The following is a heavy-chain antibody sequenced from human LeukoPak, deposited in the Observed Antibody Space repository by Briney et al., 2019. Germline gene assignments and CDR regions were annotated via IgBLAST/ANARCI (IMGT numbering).Heavy chain of an antibody. J-gene: IGHJ4*02. Sequence: PGGSLRLSYAASGFTFSSYWMHWVRQPLGKGLVWVSRINPDGTTTNYADSVKGRFTISRDNAKNTLYLQMNSLTVEDTALYYCVRIATVTTPDYWGQGTLVTVSS. CDR3: VRIATVTTPDY. V-gene: IGHV3-74*01. CDR1: GFTFSSYW. CDR2: INPDGTTT. D-gene: IGHD4-17*01.